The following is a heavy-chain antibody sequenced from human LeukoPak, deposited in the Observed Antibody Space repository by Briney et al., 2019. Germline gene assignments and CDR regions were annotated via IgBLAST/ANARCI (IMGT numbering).Heavy chain of an antibody. J-gene: IGHJ4*02. CDR3: AREGPDSSGYYSDY. CDR2: INSDGSST. D-gene: IGHD3-22*01. V-gene: IGHV3-74*01. Sequence: PGGSLRLSCAASGFTFSSYWMYWVRQAPGKGLVWVSRINSDGSSTAYADSVKGRFTISRDNAQNTLYLHMNSLRDEDTAVYYCAREGPDSSGYYSDYWGQGTLVTVSS. CDR1: GFTFSSYW.